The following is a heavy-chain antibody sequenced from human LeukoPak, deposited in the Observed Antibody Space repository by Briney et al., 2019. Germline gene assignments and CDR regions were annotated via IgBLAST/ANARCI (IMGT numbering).Heavy chain of an antibody. CDR1: GGSISSYY. Sequence: SETLSLTCTVSGGSISSYYWSWIRQPPGKGLEWIGYIYYSGSTNYNPSLKSRVTISVDTSKNQFSLKLSSVTAADTAVYYCARLRNSKVATEVLFDYWGQGTLVTVSS. CDR2: IYYSGST. J-gene: IGHJ4*02. CDR3: ARLRNSKVATEVLFDY. D-gene: IGHD5-12*01. V-gene: IGHV4-59*08.